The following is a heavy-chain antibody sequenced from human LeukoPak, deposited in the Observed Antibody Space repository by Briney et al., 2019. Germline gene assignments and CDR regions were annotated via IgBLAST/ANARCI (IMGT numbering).Heavy chain of an antibody. Sequence: GGSLRLSCAASGFTFDDYGMSWVRQAPGKGLEWVSGINWNGGSTGYADSVKGRFTISRDNAKNALYLQMNSLRAEDTAVYYCARDPGRYFDWSTDYWGQGTLVTVSS. J-gene: IGHJ4*02. CDR2: INWNGGST. CDR1: GFTFDDYG. V-gene: IGHV3-20*04. CDR3: ARDPGRYFDWSTDY. D-gene: IGHD3-9*01.